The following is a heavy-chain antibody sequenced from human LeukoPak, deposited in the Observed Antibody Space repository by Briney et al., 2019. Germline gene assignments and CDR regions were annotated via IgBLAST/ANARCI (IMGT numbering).Heavy chain of an antibody. V-gene: IGHV1-69*13. J-gene: IGHJ4*02. Sequence: ASVKVSCKASGGTFSSYAISWVRQAPGQGLEWMGGIIPIFGTANYAQKFQGRVTITADESTSTAYMELSSLRSEDTAVYYCARARTKHERDFDYWGQGTLVTVSS. D-gene: IGHD1-7*01. CDR1: GGTFSSYA. CDR3: ARARTKHERDFDY. CDR2: IIPIFGTA.